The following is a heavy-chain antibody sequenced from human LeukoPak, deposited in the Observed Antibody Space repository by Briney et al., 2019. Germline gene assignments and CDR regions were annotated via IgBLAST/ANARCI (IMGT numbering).Heavy chain of an antibody. CDR1: GFTFSSYA. CDR3: ARGYSVLRFLEWLSRPSDAFDI. Sequence: GGSLRLSCAASGFTFSSYAMSWVRQAPGKGLEWVSSISSSSSYIYYADSVKGRFTISRDNAKNSLYLQMNSLRAEDTAVYYCARGYSVLRFLEWLSRPSDAFDIWGQGTMVTVSS. D-gene: IGHD3-3*01. J-gene: IGHJ3*02. CDR2: ISSSSSYI. V-gene: IGHV3-21*01.